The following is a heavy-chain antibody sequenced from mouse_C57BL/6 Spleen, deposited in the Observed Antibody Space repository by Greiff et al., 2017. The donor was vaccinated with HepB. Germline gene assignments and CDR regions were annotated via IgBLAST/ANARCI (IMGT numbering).Heavy chain of an antibody. D-gene: IGHD1-1*01. CDR1: GYTFTSYW. CDR3: ASPSYYGSSYVDY. V-gene: IGHV1-64*01. CDR2: IHPNSGST. Sequence: VQLQQPGAELVKPGASVKLSCKASGYTFTSYWMHWVKQRPGQGLEWIGMIHPNSGSTNYNEKFKSKATLTVDKSSSTAYMQLSSLTSEDSAVYYCASPSYYGSSYVDYWGQGTTLTVSS. J-gene: IGHJ2*01.